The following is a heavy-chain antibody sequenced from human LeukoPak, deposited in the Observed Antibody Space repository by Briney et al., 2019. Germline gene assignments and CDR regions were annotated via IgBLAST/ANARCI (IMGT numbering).Heavy chain of an antibody. D-gene: IGHD2-2*01. Sequence: GGSLRLSCAASGFTFSSYWLHWVRQAPGKGLEWVGRIKTKTGGATTDYAAPVKGRFTISRDDSKNTLYLQMNSLKTEDTAVYYCTTDMPSCSNTSRYVGAWGQGTLVTVSS. CDR1: GFTFSSYW. J-gene: IGHJ4*02. CDR3: TTDMPSCSNTSRYVGA. CDR2: IKTKTGGATT. V-gene: IGHV3-15*01.